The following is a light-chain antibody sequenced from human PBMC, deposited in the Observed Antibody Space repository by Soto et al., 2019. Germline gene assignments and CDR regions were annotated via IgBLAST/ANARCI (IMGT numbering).Light chain of an antibody. J-gene: IGKJ1*01. V-gene: IGKV3-15*01. CDR1: QYISSN. CDR2: GAS. Sequence: EIVMTQSPDTLSVSPGERATVSCRASQYISSNLAWYQQKPGQAPRLLIYGASARATDIPARFSGSGSGTECTLTISGLQSEDFALYYCQQYHDWPWTFGQGTKVDIK. CDR3: QQYHDWPWT.